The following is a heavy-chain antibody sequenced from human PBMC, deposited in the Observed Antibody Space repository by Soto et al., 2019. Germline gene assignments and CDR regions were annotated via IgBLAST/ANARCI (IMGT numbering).Heavy chain of an antibody. D-gene: IGHD4-17*01. CDR2: IIPVFGTA. J-gene: IGHJ6*02. V-gene: IGHV1-69*12. Sequence: QVQMVQSGAEVKNPGSSVKVSCKASGGSLSNYGISWVRQAPGQGLEWMGGIIPVFGTANYAQKFQGRVTITADESTNIVYMDVTSLRSEDTAVYYCARGDATKIVVTTYYAMDVWGQGTTVTVSS. CDR1: GGSLSNYG. CDR3: ARGDATKIVVTTYYAMDV.